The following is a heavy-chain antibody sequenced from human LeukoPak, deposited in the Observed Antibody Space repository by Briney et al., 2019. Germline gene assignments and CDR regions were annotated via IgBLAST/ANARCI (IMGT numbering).Heavy chain of an antibody. D-gene: IGHD6-6*01. J-gene: IGHJ4*02. CDR3: ARASGIAARGYFDY. Sequence: GASVKVSCKASGYTFTSYGISWVRQAPGQGLEWMGWISAYNGNTNYAQKLQGRVTMTTDTSASTAYMELRSLRSDDTAVYYCARASGIAARGYFDYWGQGTLVTVSS. CDR2: ISAYNGNT. CDR1: GYTFTSYG. V-gene: IGHV1-18*01.